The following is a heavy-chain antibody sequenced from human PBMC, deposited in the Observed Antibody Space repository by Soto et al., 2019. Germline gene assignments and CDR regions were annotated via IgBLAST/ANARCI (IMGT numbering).Heavy chain of an antibody. V-gene: IGHV3-30*18. D-gene: IGHD6-19*01. CDR3: AKGTSAVAGTLNYFDY. CDR1: GFTFSSYG. Sequence: GGSLRLSCAASGFTFSSYGMHWVRQAPGKGLEWVAVISYDGSNKYHADSVKGRFTISRDNSKNTLYLQMNSLRAEDTAVYYCAKGTSAVAGTLNYFDYWGQGTLVTVSS. CDR2: ISYDGSNK. J-gene: IGHJ4*02.